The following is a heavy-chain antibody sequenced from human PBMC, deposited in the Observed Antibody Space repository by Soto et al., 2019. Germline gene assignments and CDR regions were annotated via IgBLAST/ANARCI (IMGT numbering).Heavy chain of an antibody. CDR3: AXVLYGVRPYASAYYFDY. CDR2: ISHSGYT. J-gene: IGHJ4*02. Sequence: SETLSLTCAVSGSSISDIYYWGWIRQPPGEGLEWVGTISHSGYTYYNPSLKSRVTLSVDTSKSRFPLRLSSVTAADTAVYYCAXVLYGVRPYASAYYFDYWGQGTLVTVSS. D-gene: IGHD2-2*01. V-gene: IGHV4-38-2*01. CDR1: GSSISDIYY.